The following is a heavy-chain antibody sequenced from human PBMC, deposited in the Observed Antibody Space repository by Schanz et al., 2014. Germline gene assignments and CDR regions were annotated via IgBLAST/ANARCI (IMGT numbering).Heavy chain of an antibody. V-gene: IGHV4-39*01. CDR3: ARLRGGGVIITT. CDR2: MYSSGST. CDR1: GGSINSGGYR. J-gene: IGHJ5*02. D-gene: IGHD3-10*01. Sequence: QLQLQESGPGLVKASETLSLTCSVSGGSINSGGYRWGWIRQPPGKGLEWIGTMYSSGSTYYNPSRKGGDPISADPPRNISPRRVFSVTAADTALYYCARLRGGGVIITTWGQGTLVTVSS.